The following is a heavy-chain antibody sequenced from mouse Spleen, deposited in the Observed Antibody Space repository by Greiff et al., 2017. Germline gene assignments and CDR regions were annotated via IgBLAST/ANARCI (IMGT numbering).Heavy chain of an antibody. D-gene: IGHD2-1*01. CDR3: ARGVYGNYKGYFDY. V-gene: IGHV1S56*01. Sequence: QVQLQQSGPELVKPGASVRISCKASGYTFTSYYIHWVKQRPGQGLEWIGWIYPGNVNTKYNEKFKGKATLTADKSSSTAYMQLSSLTSEDSAVYFCARGVYGNYKGYFDYWGQGTTLTVSS. J-gene: IGHJ2*01. CDR2: IYPGNVNT. CDR1: GYTFTSYY.